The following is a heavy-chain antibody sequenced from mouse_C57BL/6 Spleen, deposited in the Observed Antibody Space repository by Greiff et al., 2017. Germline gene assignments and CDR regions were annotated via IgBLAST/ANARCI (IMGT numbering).Heavy chain of an antibody. Sequence: QVQLQQPGAELVRPGSSVKLSCKASGYTFTSYWMHWVKQRPIQGLEWIGNIDPSDSETHYNQKFKDKATLTVDKSSSTAYMQLSSLTSEDSAVYYCARRGDYGNYGAYWGQGTLVTVAA. CDR1: GYTFTSYW. CDR3: ARRGDYGNYGAY. J-gene: IGHJ3*01. V-gene: IGHV1-52*01. D-gene: IGHD2-1*01. CDR2: IDPSDSET.